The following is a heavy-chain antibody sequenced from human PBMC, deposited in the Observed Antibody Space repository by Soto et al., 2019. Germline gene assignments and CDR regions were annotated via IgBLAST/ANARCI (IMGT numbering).Heavy chain of an antibody. CDR3: ARGGLPLGYCSGGSCFHYYYGMDV. J-gene: IGHJ6*02. CDR2: ISAYNGNT. CDR1: GYTFTSYG. V-gene: IGHV1-18*01. D-gene: IGHD2-15*01. Sequence: ASVKVSCKASGYTFTSYGISWVRQAPGQGLEWMGWISAYNGNTNYAQKLQGRVTMTTDTSTSTAYMELRSLRSDDTAVYYCARGGLPLGYCSGGSCFHYYYGMDVWGQGTTVTVSS.